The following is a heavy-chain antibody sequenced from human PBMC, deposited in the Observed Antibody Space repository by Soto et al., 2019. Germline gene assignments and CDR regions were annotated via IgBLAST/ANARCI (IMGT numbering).Heavy chain of an antibody. CDR1: GDTFTNFG. CDR3: ARVIRGVVNWFDP. V-gene: IGHV1-18*01. CDR2: IATYNSNK. Sequence: ASVKVSCKTSGDTFTNFGLSWVRQAPGQGLEWMGWIATYNSNKNYAQKFQGRLTLTTDTSTSTGYMELKSLEYDDTAVYYCARVIRGVVNWFDPWGQGTRVTVYS. D-gene: IGHD3-10*01. J-gene: IGHJ5*02.